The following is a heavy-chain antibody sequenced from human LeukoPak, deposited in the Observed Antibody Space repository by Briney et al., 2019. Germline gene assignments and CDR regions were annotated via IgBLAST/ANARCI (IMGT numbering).Heavy chain of an antibody. Sequence: GGSLRLSCAASGFTFSDYYMSWIRQAPGKGLEWVSYISSSGSTIHYADSVKGRFTISRGNAKNSLYLQMNSLRAEDTAVYYCAGVRSGDELYYYYYMDVWGKGTTVTVSS. CDR2: ISSSGSTI. D-gene: IGHD1-7*01. V-gene: IGHV3-11*04. CDR1: GFTFSDYY. J-gene: IGHJ6*03. CDR3: AGVRSGDELYYYYYMDV.